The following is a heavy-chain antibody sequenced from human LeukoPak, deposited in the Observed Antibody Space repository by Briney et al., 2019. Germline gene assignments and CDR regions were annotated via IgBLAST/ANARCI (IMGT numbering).Heavy chain of an antibody. CDR2: ISAYDGNT. D-gene: IGHD3-10*01. CDR3: ARDSRRIITMVRGAQMLAFDI. CDR1: GYTFTSYG. V-gene: IGHV1-18*01. Sequence: ASVKVSCKASGYTFTSYGISWVRQAPGQGLEWMGWISAYDGNTNYAQKLQGRATMTRDTSTNTVYMDLSSLRSEDTAVYYCARDSRRIITMVRGAQMLAFDIWGRGTMVTVSS. J-gene: IGHJ3*02.